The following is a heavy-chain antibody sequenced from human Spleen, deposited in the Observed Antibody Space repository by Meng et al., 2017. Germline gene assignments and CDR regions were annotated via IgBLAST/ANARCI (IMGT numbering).Heavy chain of an antibody. V-gene: IGHV4-34*01. D-gene: IGHD3-10*01. CDR3: ARVYRGASGSPLDY. Sequence: LVPQWVAGTLEPSETISLPWAVFGGSFRDYYWSWVRQPPGKGLEWIGDISHDGSTYYNPSLKSRVTISVDTSKNQFSLKMRSVTAADTAVFYCARVYRGASGSPLDYWGLGTLVTVSS. J-gene: IGHJ4*02. CDR1: GGSFRDYY. CDR2: ISHDGST.